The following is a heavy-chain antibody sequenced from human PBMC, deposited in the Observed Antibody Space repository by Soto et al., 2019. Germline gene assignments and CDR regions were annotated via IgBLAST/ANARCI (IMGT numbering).Heavy chain of an antibody. V-gene: IGHV4-61*08. D-gene: IGHD2-2*02. J-gene: IGHJ3*02. CDR2: IYYSGST. CDR1: GGSISSGGYY. CDR3: ARDIYGDAFDI. Sequence: SETLSLTCTVSGGSISSGGYYWSWIRQHPGKGLEWIGYIYYSGSTNYNPSLKSRVTISVDTSKNQFSLKLSSVTAADTAVYYCARDIYGDAFDIWGQGTMVTVSS.